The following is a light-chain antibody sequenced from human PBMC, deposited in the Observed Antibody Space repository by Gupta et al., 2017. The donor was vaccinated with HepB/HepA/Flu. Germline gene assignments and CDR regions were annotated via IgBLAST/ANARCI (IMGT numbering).Light chain of an antibody. CDR1: QSVSSN. V-gene: IGKV3-15*01. CDR3: QQNKDCPPDT. Sequence: EIVMTQSPATLSVSPGERATLSCRASQSVSSNLAWYEQKPGQAPRHLIYGASTRDTGLTARFSGSGCVRELTLTNSSRQSEDFAGYYCQQNKDCPPDTFGGGTKVDIK. J-gene: IGKJ4*01. CDR2: GAS.